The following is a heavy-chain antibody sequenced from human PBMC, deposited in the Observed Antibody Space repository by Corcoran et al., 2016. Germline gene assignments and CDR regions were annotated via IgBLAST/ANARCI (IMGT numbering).Heavy chain of an antibody. D-gene: IGHD1-26*01. CDR3: ARDREQPYIGYYYYGMDV. CDR1: GFTFSSYS. V-gene: IGHV3-21*01. Sequence: EVQLVESGGGLVKPGGSLRLSCAASGFTFSSYSMNWVRQAPGKGLEWVSSISSSSSYIYYADSVKGRFTISRDNAKNSLYLQMNSLRAEDTAVYYCARDREQPYIGYYYYGMDVWGQGTTVTVSS. J-gene: IGHJ6*02. CDR2: ISSSSSYI.